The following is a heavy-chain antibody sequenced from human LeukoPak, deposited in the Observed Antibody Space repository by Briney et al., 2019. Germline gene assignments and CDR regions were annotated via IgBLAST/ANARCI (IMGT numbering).Heavy chain of an antibody. CDR1: GFTFSSYS. J-gene: IGHJ4*02. D-gene: IGHD6-19*01. CDR2: ISSSSSTI. V-gene: IGHV3-48*01. Sequence: GGSLRLSCAASGFTFSSYSINWDRQAPGKELEWVSYISSSSSTIYYADSVKGRFTISRDNAKNSLYLQMNSLRAEDTAVYYCARDTVAGTSFGIDYWGQGTLVTVSS. CDR3: ARDTVAGTSFGIDY.